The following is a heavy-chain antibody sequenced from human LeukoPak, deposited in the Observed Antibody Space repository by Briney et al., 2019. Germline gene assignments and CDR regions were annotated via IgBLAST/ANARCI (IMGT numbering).Heavy chain of an antibody. CDR2: VGGSGTII. CDR3: ARDRYDILTGYSYFDY. Sequence: GGSLRLSCAASGFAFNEYEMTWVRQAPGKGLEWVSYVGGSGTIIYYADSVKGRFTISRDNARKSLSLQMDSLRVEDTAVYYCARDRYDILTGYSYFDYWGQGTLVTVSS. CDR1: GFAFNEYE. V-gene: IGHV3-48*03. J-gene: IGHJ4*02. D-gene: IGHD3-9*01.